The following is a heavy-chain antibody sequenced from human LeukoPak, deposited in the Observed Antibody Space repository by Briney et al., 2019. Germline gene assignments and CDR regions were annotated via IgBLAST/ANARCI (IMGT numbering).Heavy chain of an antibody. V-gene: IGHV3-23*01. J-gene: IGHJ4*02. CDR2: IAGSGT. CDR3: AKGLFMHDY. CDR1: GFIFSSYA. Sequence: GGSLRLSCAASGFIFSSYAMKWVRQDPGKGLEWVSTIAGSGTYYADSVKGRFTISRDNSKNTLYLQMNSLRAEDTAVYYCAKGLFMHDYWGQGTLVTVSS. D-gene: IGHD3-16*01.